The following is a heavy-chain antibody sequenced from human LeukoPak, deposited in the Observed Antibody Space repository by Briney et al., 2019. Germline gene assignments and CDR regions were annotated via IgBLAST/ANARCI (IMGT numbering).Heavy chain of an antibody. V-gene: IGHV3-43*01. CDR2: VSWDGGST. Sequence: GGSLRLSCAASGFTFDDYTMHWVRQAPGKGLEWVSLVSWDGGSTYYPDSVKGRFTISRDNSKNSLYLQMNSLRTEDTALYYCAKDITPSSKSGYFDYWGQGTLVTVSS. D-gene: IGHD4-11*01. J-gene: IGHJ4*02. CDR3: AKDITPSSKSGYFDY. CDR1: GFTFDDYT.